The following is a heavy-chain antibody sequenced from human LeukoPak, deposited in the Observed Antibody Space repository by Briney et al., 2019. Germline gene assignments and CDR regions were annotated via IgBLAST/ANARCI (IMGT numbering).Heavy chain of an antibody. CDR3: AKEYYLAARSRWGFDY. V-gene: IGHV3-23*01. J-gene: IGHJ4*02. D-gene: IGHD6-6*01. CDR1: GFTVSSNY. Sequence: PGRSLRLSCAASGFTVSSNYMSWVRQAPGKGLEWVSAISGSGGSTYYADSVKGRFTISRDNSKNTLYLQMNSLRAEDTAVYYCAKEYYLAARSRWGFDYWGQGTLVTVSS. CDR2: ISGSGGST.